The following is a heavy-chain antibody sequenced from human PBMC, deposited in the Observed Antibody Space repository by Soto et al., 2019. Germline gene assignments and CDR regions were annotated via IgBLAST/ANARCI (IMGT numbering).Heavy chain of an antibody. CDR2: IYHSGST. V-gene: IGHV4-30-2*01. J-gene: IGHJ4*02. Sequence: SETLSLTCAVSGGSISRGGYSWSWIRQPPGKGLEWIGYIYHSGSTYYNPSLKSRVTISVDRSKNQFSLKLSSVTAADTAVYYCARVHFLHIEYWGQGTLVTGSS. D-gene: IGHD3-3*02. CDR3: ARVHFLHIEY. CDR1: GGSISRGGYS.